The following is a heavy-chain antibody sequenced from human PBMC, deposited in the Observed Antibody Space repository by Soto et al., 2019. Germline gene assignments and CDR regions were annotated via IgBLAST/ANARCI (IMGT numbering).Heavy chain of an antibody. Sequence: QVQLQESGPGLVKPSQTLSLTCTVSGGSISSGGYYWSWIRQHPGKGLEWIGYIYYSGSTYYNPSLKTRVTISVDTSKNQFSLKLSCVTAADTAVYYCARVRDIVVVPATLWYFDLWGRGTLVTVSS. V-gene: IGHV4-31*03. CDR2: IYYSGST. D-gene: IGHD2-2*01. CDR1: GGSISSGGYY. CDR3: ARVRDIVVVPATLWYFDL. J-gene: IGHJ2*01.